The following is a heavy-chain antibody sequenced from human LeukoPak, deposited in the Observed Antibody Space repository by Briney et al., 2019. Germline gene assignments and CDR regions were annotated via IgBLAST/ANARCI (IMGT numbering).Heavy chain of an antibody. D-gene: IGHD2-2*01. CDR1: GFTFSSYG. Sequence: GRSLRLSCAASGFTFSSYGMHWVRQAPGKGLEWVAVISYDGSNKYYADSVKGRFTISRDNSKDTLYLQMNSLRAEDTAVYYCAKGLQLLKTCCYYYYGMDVWGQGTTVTVSS. CDR2: ISYDGSNK. V-gene: IGHV3-30*18. J-gene: IGHJ6*02. CDR3: AKGLQLLKTCCYYYYGMDV.